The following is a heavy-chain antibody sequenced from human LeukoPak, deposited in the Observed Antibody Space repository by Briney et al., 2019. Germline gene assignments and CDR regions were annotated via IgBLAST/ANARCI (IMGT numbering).Heavy chain of an antibody. CDR2: LSDRT. Sequence: PGGSLRLSCAASGFTFSSYAMNWVRQAPGKGLEWVSTLSDRTYYADSVQGRFTISRDNSKNTLYLQMDSLRTDDTAEYFCARSRGPGSHWFDPWGQGTLVTVSS. CDR1: GFTFSSYA. CDR3: ARSRGPGSHWFDP. V-gene: IGHV3-23*01. D-gene: IGHD3-10*01. J-gene: IGHJ5*02.